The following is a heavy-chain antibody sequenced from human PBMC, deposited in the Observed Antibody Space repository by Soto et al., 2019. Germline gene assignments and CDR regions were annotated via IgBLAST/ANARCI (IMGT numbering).Heavy chain of an antibody. V-gene: IGHV1-2*02. CDR2: INPRSDDT. CDR1: GYPFSDNQ. CDR3: ARKHSLDYIRWGLDP. D-gene: IGHD4-4*01. J-gene: IGHJ5*02. Sequence: ASVKVSCKASGYPFSDNQIHWLRRAPGQGLEWMGRINPRSDDTNYAQKFQGRVTMTRDTSIDTAYLELTGLTSDDTATYYCARKHSLDYIRWGLDPWGQGTLVTVSS.